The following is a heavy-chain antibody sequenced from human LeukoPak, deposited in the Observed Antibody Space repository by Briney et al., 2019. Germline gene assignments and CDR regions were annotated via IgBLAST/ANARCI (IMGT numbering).Heavy chain of an antibody. J-gene: IGHJ4*02. V-gene: IGHV3-21*06. CDR2: ITSNGTSK. D-gene: IGHD3-22*01. CDR3: ARRSGDSSGYSDY. Sequence: GGSLRLSCAASGFTFSSYSMNWVRQAPGKGLEWVSFITSNGTSKYYTDSVKGRFTISRDNAKNSLSLQMNSLRAEDTAVYYCARRSGDSSGYSDYRGQGTLVAVSS. CDR1: GFTFSSYS.